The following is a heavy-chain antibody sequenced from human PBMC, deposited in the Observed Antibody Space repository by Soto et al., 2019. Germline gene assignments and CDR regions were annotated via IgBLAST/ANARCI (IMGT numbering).Heavy chain of an antibody. CDR1: GFTFDDYA. V-gene: IGHV3-9*01. Sequence: EVQLVESGGGLVQPGRSLRLSCAASGFTFDDYAMHWVRQAPGKGLEWVSGISWNSGSIGYADSVKGRFTISRDNAKNSLYLQMNSLRAEDTALYYCAKDETGVVNGAFDIWGQGTMVTVSS. CDR3: AKDETGVVNGAFDI. J-gene: IGHJ3*02. D-gene: IGHD2-15*01. CDR2: ISWNSGSI.